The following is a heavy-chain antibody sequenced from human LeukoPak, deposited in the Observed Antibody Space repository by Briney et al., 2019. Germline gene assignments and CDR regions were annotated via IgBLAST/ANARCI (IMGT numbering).Heavy chain of an antibody. CDR1: GFTFSTYA. CDR3: ARGHGPGSFNELGH. D-gene: IGHD3-10*01. Sequence: GGSLRLSCAASGFTFSTYAMSWDRQAPGKGLEWVSGISGSGGSTYYADSVKGRFAISRDNSKNTLYLQMNSLRAEDTALYYCARGHGPGSFNELGHWGQGTLVTVSS. CDR2: ISGSGGST. J-gene: IGHJ5*02. V-gene: IGHV3-23*01.